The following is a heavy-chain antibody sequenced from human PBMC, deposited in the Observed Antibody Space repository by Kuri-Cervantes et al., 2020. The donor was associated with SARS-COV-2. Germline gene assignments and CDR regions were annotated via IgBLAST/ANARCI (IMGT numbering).Heavy chain of an antibody. CDR3: ARDRAAAGVYYSDY. CDR2: ISYDGSNK. V-gene: IGHV3-30-3*01. Sequence: LSLTCAASGFSFSNYAMHWVRQAPGKGLEWVAVISYDGSNKYYADSVKGRFTISRDNSKSTLYPQMNSLRAEDTAVYYCARDRAAAGVYYSDYWGQGTLVTVSS. D-gene: IGHD6-13*01. J-gene: IGHJ4*02. CDR1: GFSFSNYA.